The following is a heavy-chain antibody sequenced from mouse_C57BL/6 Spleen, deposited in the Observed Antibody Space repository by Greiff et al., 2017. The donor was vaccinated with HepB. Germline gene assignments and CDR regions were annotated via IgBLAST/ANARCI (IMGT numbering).Heavy chain of an antibody. CDR3: ARGGYYDYDDGGFAY. CDR1: GYTFTDYY. Sequence: EVQLQQSGPVLVKPGASVKMSCKASGYTFTDYYMNWVKQSHGKSLEWIGVINPYNGGTSYNQKFKGKATLTVDKSSSTAYMELNSLTSEDSAVYYCARGGYYDYDDGGFAYWGQGTLVTVSA. V-gene: IGHV1-19*01. J-gene: IGHJ3*01. D-gene: IGHD2-4*01. CDR2: INPYNGGT.